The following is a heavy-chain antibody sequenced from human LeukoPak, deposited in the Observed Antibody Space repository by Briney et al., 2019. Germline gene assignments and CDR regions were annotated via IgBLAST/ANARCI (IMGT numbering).Heavy chain of an antibody. V-gene: IGHV3-53*01. CDR1: GFSVSSSY. J-gene: IGHJ4*02. Sequence: PGGSLRLSCAASGFSVSSSYMSWVRQAPGKGLEWVSVIYSGGSTYYADSVEGRFTISRDNSRTTLYLQMNSLRAEDTAVYYCASPTSDYYASPFDYWGQGTLVTVSS. CDR3: ASPTSDYYASPFDY. CDR2: IYSGGST. D-gene: IGHD3-22*01.